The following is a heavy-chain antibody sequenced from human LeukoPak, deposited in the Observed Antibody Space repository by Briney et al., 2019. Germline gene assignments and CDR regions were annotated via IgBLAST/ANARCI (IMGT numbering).Heavy chain of an antibody. J-gene: IGHJ5*02. CDR1: GFTVSSNY. CDR2: IYGGGST. CDR3: ARESLPAWFDP. V-gene: IGHV3-53*01. Sequence: GGSLRLSCAASGFTVSSNYMSWVRQAPGKGLEWVSVIYGGGSTYYADSVKGRFTISRDNSKNTLYLQMNSLRAEDTAVYYCARESLPAWFDPWGQGTLVTVSS.